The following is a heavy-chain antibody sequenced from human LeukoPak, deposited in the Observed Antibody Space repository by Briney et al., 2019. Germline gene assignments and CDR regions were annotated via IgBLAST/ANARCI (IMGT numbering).Heavy chain of an antibody. D-gene: IGHD2-21*02. CDR2: IASDGSST. V-gene: IGHV3-74*01. CDR3: ASTHALWADATAFDY. Sequence: GGSLRLSCAASGFTFSSYWMNWVRQAPGKGLVWVSRIASDGSSTTYADSVKGRFSISRDNAKNTLYLQMNSLRVEDTAVYYCASTHALWADATAFDYWGQRTLVTVSS. CDR1: GFTFSSYW. J-gene: IGHJ4*02.